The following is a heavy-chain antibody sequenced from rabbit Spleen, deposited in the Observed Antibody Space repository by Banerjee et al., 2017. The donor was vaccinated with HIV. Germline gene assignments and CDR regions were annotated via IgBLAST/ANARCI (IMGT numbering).Heavy chain of an antibody. CDR1: GIDFSRNT. CDR3: ARDNYNGGYGAYMGL. Sequence: QEQLEESGGGLVQPEGTLTLTCTASGIDFSRNTMCWVRQAPGKGLEWIACIYGGGSGTTYFANWAKGRFAISKTSSTTVTLQMTSLTAADTATYFCARDNYNGGYGAYMGLWCPGTLLTV. V-gene: IGHV1S45*01. D-gene: IGHD6-1*01. J-gene: IGHJ4*01. CDR2: IYGGGSGTT.